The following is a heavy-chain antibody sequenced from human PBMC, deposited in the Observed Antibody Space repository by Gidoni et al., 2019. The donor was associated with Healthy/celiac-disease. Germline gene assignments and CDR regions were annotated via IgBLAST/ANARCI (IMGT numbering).Heavy chain of an antibody. V-gene: IGHV3-23*01. CDR2: ISCRGGRT. J-gene: IGHJ3*02. CDR3: AKEVGSGWYWDAFDI. CDR1: GFTFSSYA. Sequence: EVQLLESGGGLVQPGGSLRLSCAASGFTFSSYAMSWVRQAPGKGLEWVSAISCRGGRTYDADSVKGRFTISRDNSKNTLYLQMNSLRAEDTAVYYCAKEVGSGWYWDAFDIWGQGTMVTVSS. D-gene: IGHD6-19*01.